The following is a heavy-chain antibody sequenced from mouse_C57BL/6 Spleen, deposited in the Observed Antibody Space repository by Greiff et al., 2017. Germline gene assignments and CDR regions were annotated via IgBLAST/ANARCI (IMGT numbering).Heavy chain of an antibody. CDR1: GYTFTSYW. Sequence: QVQLQQPGAELVRPGSSVKLSCKASGYTFTSYWMHWVKQRPIQGLEWIGNIDPSDSETHYNQKFKDKATLTVDNSSSTAYMQLSSLTSEDSAVYNCARLGSYYFDYWGQGTTLTVSS. CDR3: ARLGSYYFDY. V-gene: IGHV1-52*01. J-gene: IGHJ2*01. CDR2: IDPSDSET. D-gene: IGHD4-1*01.